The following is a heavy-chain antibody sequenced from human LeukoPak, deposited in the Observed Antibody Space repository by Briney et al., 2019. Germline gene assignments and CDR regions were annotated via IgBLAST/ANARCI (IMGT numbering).Heavy chain of an antibody. D-gene: IGHD3-10*01. CDR1: GFTFSRYA. Sequence: GGSLRLFCGPSGFTFSRYAIRWVRPAPGQGGVWVSALSGSGGSTFYEYSVKGRFNISRDNSKDTLYLQMNSLTTEDAAVYYCAIRGDHSAADYWGQGALVTVSS. CDR2: LSGSGGST. J-gene: IGHJ4*02. CDR3: AIRGDHSAADY. V-gene: IGHV3-23*01.